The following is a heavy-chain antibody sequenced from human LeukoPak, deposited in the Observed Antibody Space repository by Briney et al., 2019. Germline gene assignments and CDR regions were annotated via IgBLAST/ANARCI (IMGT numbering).Heavy chain of an antibody. V-gene: IGHV1-2*02. J-gene: IGHJ6*03. D-gene: IGHD2-15*01. Sequence: ASVKVSCKASGYTFTGYYMHWVRQAPGQGLEWMGWINPNSGGTNYAQKFQGRVTMTRDTSISTAYMELSRLRSDDTAVYYCARVFTPAYYYYMDVWGKGTTVTVSS. CDR1: GYTFTGYY. CDR2: INPNSGGT. CDR3: ARVFTPAYYYYMDV.